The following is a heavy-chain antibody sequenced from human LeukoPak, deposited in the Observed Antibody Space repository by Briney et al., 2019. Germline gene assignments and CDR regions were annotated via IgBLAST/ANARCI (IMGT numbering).Heavy chain of an antibody. CDR1: GGAISSYY. CDR2: ISYSGTT. D-gene: IGHD2-2*01. J-gene: IGHJ4*02. CDR3: ARSRPAAYMYYFDY. Sequence: NPSETLSLTCTVSGGAISSYYWSWIRQPPGKGLEWIGYISYSGTTNYNPSLRIRVTISVDSSNNQFSLKLSSVTAADTAVYYCARSRPAAYMYYFDYWGQGTQVTVSS. V-gene: IGHV4-59*01.